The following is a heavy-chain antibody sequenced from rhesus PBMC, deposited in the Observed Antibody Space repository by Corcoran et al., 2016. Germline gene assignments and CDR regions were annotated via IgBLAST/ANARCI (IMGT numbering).Heavy chain of an antibody. J-gene: IGHJ4*01. CDR3: ATGSWNNLLNY. CDR2: VDPEDGEG. Sequence: EVQLVQSGAEVKNPGASVKISCKASGYTFTAYYLHWVRQAPGKGLEWMGRVDPEDGEGRHGQKLQDRGTIAADTSTDTAYMELSSLRSEDTAVYYCATGSWNNLLNYWGQGVLVTVSS. CDR1: GYTFTAYY. D-gene: IGHD1-20*01. V-gene: IGHV1-111*02.